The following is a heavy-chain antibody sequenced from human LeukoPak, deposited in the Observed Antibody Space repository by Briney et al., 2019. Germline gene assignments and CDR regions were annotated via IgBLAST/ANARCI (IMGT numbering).Heavy chain of an antibody. Sequence: SETLPLTCTVPGGSIYSSSYYWGWIRQTPGKGLEWIGSMYYTGNSFYNPSLKSRVTISVDTSKNQFSLNLSSVTAADTAIYYCARDRITNMLVAPYYHYDGMDVWGQGTTVSVSS. V-gene: IGHV4-39*07. CDR3: ARDRITNMLVAPYYHYDGMDV. J-gene: IGHJ6*02. CDR1: GGSIYSSSYY. D-gene: IGHD3-10*01. CDR2: MYYTGNS.